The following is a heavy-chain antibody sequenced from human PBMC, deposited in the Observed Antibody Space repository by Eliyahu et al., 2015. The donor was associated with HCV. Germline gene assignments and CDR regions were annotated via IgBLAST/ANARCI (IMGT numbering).Heavy chain of an antibody. CDR3: AKTIRRQWLVQPGNWFDP. CDR2: ISGSGGSK. J-gene: IGHJ5*02. D-gene: IGHD6-19*01. V-gene: IGHV3-23*01. CDR1: GFTFSIFA. Sequence: EVQLLESGGGLVQPGGSLRLSCAASGFTFSIFARXWVRQAPGKGLEWVSAISGSGGSKYYADSVKGRFTISRDNSKNTLYLQMNSLRAEDTAVYYCAKTIRRQWLVQPGNWFDPWGQGTLVTVSS.